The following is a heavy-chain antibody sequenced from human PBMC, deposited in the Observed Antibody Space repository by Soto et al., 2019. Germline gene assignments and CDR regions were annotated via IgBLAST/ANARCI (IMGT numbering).Heavy chain of an antibody. CDR3: ARDRDYGEIDY. V-gene: IGHV1-3*01. D-gene: IGHD4-17*01. CDR1: GYTFTSYA. Sequence: ASVKVSCKASGYTFTSYAMHLVRQAPGQRLEWMGWINAGNGNTKYSKKFQGRVTITRDTSASTAYMELSSLRSEDTAVYYCARDRDYGEIDYWGQGTLVTVSS. CDR2: INAGNGNT. J-gene: IGHJ4*02.